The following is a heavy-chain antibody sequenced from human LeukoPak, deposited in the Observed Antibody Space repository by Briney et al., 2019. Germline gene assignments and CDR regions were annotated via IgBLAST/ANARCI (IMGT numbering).Heavy chain of an antibody. Sequence: GESLKISCTGSGYSFTTYWISWVRQKPGKGLEWMGRIDPDDSYTNYSPSFQGHVAISVDKSLGAAYLQWTSLKASDTAIYYCARQTEHHLVLENWGQGTLVTVSS. CDR3: ARQTEHHLVLEN. CDR2: IDPDDSYT. V-gene: IGHV5-10-1*01. CDR1: GYSFTTYW. D-gene: IGHD6-13*01. J-gene: IGHJ4*02.